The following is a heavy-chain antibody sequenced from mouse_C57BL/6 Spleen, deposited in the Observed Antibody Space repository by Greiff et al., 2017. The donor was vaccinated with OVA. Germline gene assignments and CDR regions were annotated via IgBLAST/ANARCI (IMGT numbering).Heavy chain of an antibody. CDR2: IHPNSGST. D-gene: IGHD2-2*01. J-gene: IGHJ2*01. V-gene: IGHV1-64*01. CDR1: GYTFTSYW. CDR3: AREVTTRDYFDY. Sequence: QVHVKQSGAELVKPGASVKLSCKASGYTFTSYWMHWVKQRPGQGLEWIGMIHPNSGSTNYNEKFKSKATLTVDKSSSTAYMQLSSLTSEDSAVYYCAREVTTRDYFDYWGQGTTLTVSS.